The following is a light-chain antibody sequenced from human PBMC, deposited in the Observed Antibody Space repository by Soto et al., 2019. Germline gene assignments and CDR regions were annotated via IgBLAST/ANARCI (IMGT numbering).Light chain of an antibody. CDR3: QSYDSSLSGPYV. CDR2: GNI. V-gene: IGLV1-40*01. J-gene: IGLJ1*01. Sequence: QSVLTQPPSVSGAPGQRVTISCTGSSSNIGAGYDVHWYQQLPGTAPKLLIYGNINRPSGVPDRFSGSKSGASASLAITGLQAEDEADYYCQSYDSSLSGPYVFGTGTRSPS. CDR1: SSNIGAGYD.